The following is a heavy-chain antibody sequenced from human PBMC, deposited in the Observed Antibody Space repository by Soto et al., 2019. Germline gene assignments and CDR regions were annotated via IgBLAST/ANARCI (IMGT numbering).Heavy chain of an antibody. V-gene: IGHV4-31*03. J-gene: IGHJ6*02. CDR3: ARDADYGGSRGGMDV. Sequence: QVRLEESGPGLVKPSETLSLICSVSGGSVNNANYFWNWIRHHPENGLEWIGYIYYSGSTRYNPSFKTRATLVIDTSKYQFSLRLNSVTVADTAVYFCARDADYGGSRGGMDVWGRGTTVTVSS. CDR1: GGSVNNANYF. CDR2: IYYSGST. D-gene: IGHD4-17*01.